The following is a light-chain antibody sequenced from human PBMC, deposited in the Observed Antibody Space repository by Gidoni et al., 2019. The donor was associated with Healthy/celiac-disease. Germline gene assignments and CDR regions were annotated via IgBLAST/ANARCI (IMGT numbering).Light chain of an antibody. Sequence: QSVLTQPPSASGTPGQRVTISCSGSSSNIGSNTVNWYQQLPGTAPKLLIYSNNKRPSGVPSRFSCSKSGTSASLAISGLQSEDEADYYCAAWDDSLNGLVFGGGTKLTVL. CDR2: SNN. J-gene: IGLJ2*01. CDR1: SSNIGSNT. CDR3: AAWDDSLNGLV. V-gene: IGLV1-44*01.